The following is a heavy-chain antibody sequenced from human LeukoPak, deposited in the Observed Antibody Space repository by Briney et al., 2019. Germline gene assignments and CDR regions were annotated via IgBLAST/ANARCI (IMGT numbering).Heavy chain of an antibody. CDR3: AKVESCSTTSCYRGYGMDV. CDR2: IGGSGGYT. V-gene: IGHV3-23*01. CDR1: GFTFSSYA. Sequence: GGSLRLSCAASGFTFSSYAMSWVRQAPGKGLEWVSAIGGSGGYTYYADSVKGRFTISRDSSKNTLFLQMSSLRAEDTAVYFCAKVESCSTTSCYRGYGMDVWGQGTTVTVPS. J-gene: IGHJ6*02. D-gene: IGHD2-2*02.